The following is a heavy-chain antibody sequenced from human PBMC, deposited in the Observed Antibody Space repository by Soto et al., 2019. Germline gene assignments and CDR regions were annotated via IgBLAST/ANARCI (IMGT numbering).Heavy chain of an antibody. Sequence: CSPTLVNPTQTLTLTCTFSGFSLTPGVGVGWIRQPPGKAPEWLALIYRPDDKRYSPSLRTRLTITKDTSKNQVVLTMTNMDPVDTGTYYCAYYGTSYFFDHWGQGTLVTVSS. J-gene: IGHJ4*02. CDR3: AYYGTSYFFDH. CDR2: IYRPDDK. V-gene: IGHV2-5*01. CDR1: GFSLTPGVG. D-gene: IGHD3-10*01.